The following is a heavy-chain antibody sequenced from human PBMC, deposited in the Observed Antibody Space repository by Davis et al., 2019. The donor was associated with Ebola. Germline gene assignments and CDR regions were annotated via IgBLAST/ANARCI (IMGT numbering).Heavy chain of an antibody. CDR2: ITSSGGST. CDR1: GFTFYSYA. CDR3: AKGGSGWPSDYSYGMGV. J-gene: IGHJ6*04. D-gene: IGHD6-19*01. V-gene: IGHV3-23*01. Sequence: GESLKISCAASGFTFYSYAMSWVRQAPGKGLEWVSAITSSGGSTYYADSVKGRFTISRDNSKNTLYLQMNSLTVEDTAVYYCAKGGSGWPSDYSYGMGVWGKGTTVTVSS.